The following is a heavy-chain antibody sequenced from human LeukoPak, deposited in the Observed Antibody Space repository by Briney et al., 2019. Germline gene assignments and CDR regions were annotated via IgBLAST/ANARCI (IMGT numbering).Heavy chain of an antibody. V-gene: IGHV1-18*01. CDR1: GFTFTSYG. D-gene: IGHD2-15*01. J-gene: IGHJ4*02. CDR2: ISAYNGNT. CDR3: ARAACSGGSCHDY. Sequence: SGGSLRLSCAASGFTFTSYGISWVRQAPGQGLEWMGWISAYNGNTNYAQKLQGRVTMTTDTSTSTAYMELSSLRSEDTAVYYCARAACSGGSCHDYWGQGTLVTVSS.